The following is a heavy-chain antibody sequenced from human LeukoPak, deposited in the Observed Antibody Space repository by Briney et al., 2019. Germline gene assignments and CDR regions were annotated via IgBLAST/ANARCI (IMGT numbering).Heavy chain of an antibody. CDR3: ARVGYSGYDLIY. CDR2: ISSSSSYI. Sequence: PGRSLRLSCAASGFTFSSYGMNWVRQAPGKGLEWVSSISSSSSYIYYADSVKGRFTISRDNAKNSLYLQMNSLRAEDTAVYYCARVGYSGYDLIYWGQGTLVTVSS. CDR1: GFTFSSYG. J-gene: IGHJ4*02. D-gene: IGHD5-12*01. V-gene: IGHV3-21*01.